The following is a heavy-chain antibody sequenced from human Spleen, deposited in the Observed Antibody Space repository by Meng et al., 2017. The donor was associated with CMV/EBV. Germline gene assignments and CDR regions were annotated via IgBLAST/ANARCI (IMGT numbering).Heavy chain of an antibody. J-gene: IGHJ3*02. CDR1: GFTFNSYE. V-gene: IGHV3-48*03. CDR3: ATTRSTRGPFDI. CDR2: ISNSGTTL. D-gene: IGHD5-24*01. Sequence: GESLKISCAASGFTFNSYEMNWVRQAPGKGLEWVSYISNSGTTLDVADSMRGRFTISRDNAKNSLYLLMNSLRAEDTAVYYCATTRSTRGPFDIWGLGTMVTVSS.